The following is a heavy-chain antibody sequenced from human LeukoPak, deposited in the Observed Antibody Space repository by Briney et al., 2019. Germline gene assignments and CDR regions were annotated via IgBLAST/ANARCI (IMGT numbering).Heavy chain of an antibody. CDR2: IYTTGST. Sequence: SETLSLTCTVSGGSISSYYWSWLRQPAGKGLECLGVIYTTGSTNYNPSLKSRVTVSRDTSKNQFSPKLTSVTAAYTAVYYCARGGHFFDVWGKGTTVTVSS. J-gene: IGHJ6*03. D-gene: IGHD3-16*01. CDR1: GGSISSYY. CDR3: ARGGHFFDV. V-gene: IGHV4-4*07.